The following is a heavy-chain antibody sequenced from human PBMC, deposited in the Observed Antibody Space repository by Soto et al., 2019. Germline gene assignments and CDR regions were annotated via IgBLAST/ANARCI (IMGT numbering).Heavy chain of an antibody. CDR2: THYSGDT. V-gene: IGHV4-31*03. Sequence: PSEILFLTCTVSGAAVINDDYYWTWCRQDPGKGLERIGYTHYSGDTSDNPSLRSRVTISTDTSKTQFSLRLGSVTSADTAVYYCAKGDSQVSSIFDYCGQGMMATVSS. CDR1: GAAVINDDYY. D-gene: IGHD3-16*01. J-gene: IGHJ4*02. CDR3: AKGDSQVSSIFDY.